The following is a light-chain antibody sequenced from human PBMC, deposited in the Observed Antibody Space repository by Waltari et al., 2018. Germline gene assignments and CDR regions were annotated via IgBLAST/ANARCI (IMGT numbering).Light chain of an antibody. CDR3: QQYHKWPPGG. Sequence: VVTQSPATLSVSPGKTVTLSCRASQRVNTHLAWDQPKPGQAPRLPTFAASTWAPGIPRRFGGSGSGTEFTLTITSLQFEDVGVYFCQQYHKWPPGGFGGGTKVEIE. CDR1: QRVNTH. J-gene: IGKJ4*01. V-gene: IGKV3-15*01. CDR2: AAS.